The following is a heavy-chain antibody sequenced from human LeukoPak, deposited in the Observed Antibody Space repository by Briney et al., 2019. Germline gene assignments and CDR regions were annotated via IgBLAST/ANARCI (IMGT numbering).Heavy chain of an antibody. J-gene: IGHJ2*01. D-gene: IGHD6-13*01. V-gene: IGHV4-39*01. CDR3: ARQGSSSWYGWYFDL. Sequence: PSETLSLTCSVSGGSISGTTHNWGWIRQPPGRGLEWIATIYYSESTKKSPSLKSQVTISLDTSRNQFSLKLSSVTAADTAVYYCARQGSSSWYGWYFDLWGRGSLVTVSS. CDR2: IYYSEST. CDR1: GGSISGTTHN.